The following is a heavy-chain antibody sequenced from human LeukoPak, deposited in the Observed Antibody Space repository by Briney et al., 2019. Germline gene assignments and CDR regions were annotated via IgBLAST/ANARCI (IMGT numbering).Heavy chain of an antibody. Sequence: SVKVSCKASGGTFSSYAISWVRQAPGQGLEWVGRIIPILGIANYAQKFQGRVTITADKSTSTAYMELSSLRSEDTAAYYCARGYSYGRGDYFDYWGQGTLVTVSS. D-gene: IGHD5-18*01. V-gene: IGHV1-69*04. CDR2: IIPILGIA. J-gene: IGHJ4*02. CDR1: GGTFSSYA. CDR3: ARGYSYGRGDYFDY.